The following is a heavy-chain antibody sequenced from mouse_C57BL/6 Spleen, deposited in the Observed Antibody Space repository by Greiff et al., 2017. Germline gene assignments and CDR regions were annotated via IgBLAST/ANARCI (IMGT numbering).Heavy chain of an antibody. CDR3: ARGVNYYAMDY. Sequence: VQLQQSGAELVMPGASVKLSCKASGYTFTSYWMHWVKQRPGQGLEWIGEFDPSDSYTNYNQKFKGKSTLTVDKSSSTAYMQLSRLTSEDSAVYYCARGVNYYAMDYWGQGTSVTVSS. CDR1: GYTFTSYW. J-gene: IGHJ4*01. V-gene: IGHV1-69*01. CDR2: FDPSDSYT. D-gene: IGHD2-1*01.